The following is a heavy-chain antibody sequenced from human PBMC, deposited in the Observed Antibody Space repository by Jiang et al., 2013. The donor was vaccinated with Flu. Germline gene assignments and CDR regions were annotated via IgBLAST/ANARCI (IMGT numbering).Heavy chain of an antibody. D-gene: IGHD5-18*01. J-gene: IGHJ6*04. CDR2: INHSGST. CDR3: ARNPPRYSYGPGSMDV. V-gene: IGHV4-34*01. CDR1: GGSFSGYY. Sequence: LLKPSETLSLTCAVYGGSFSGYYWSWIRQPPGKGLEWIGEINHSGSTNYNPSLKSRVTISVDTSKNQFSLKLSSVTAADTAVYYCARNPPRYSYGPGSMDVWGKGTTVTVSS.